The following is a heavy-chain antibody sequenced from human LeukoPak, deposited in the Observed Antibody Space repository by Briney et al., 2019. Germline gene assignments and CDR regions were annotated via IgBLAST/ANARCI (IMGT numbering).Heavy chain of an antibody. V-gene: IGHV3-30-3*01. D-gene: IGHD3-10*01. CDR3: AKEARLLWFGDRLEN. J-gene: IGHJ4*02. CDR1: GYTFSNYF. CDR2: IASDGSHT. Sequence: GGSLRLSCAAAGYTFSNYFMHWVRQAPGKGVGWVADIASDGSHTFYAESEKGRFTISRNNSKNTLYLQMNSLRAEDTAVYSCAKEARLLWFGDRLENWGQGTLVTVSS.